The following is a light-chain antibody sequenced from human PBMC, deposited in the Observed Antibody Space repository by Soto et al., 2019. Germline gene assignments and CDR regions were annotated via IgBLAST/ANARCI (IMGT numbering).Light chain of an antibody. V-gene: IGLV4-69*01. Sequence: QSVLTQSPSASASLGASVKLTCTLSSGHSSYAIAWHQQQPQKGPRYLMKLSSDGSHSKGDGIPDRFSGSRSGAERYLTISSLQSEDEADYYCQTWDTGARVVFGGGTKLTVL. CDR2: LSSDGSH. J-gene: IGLJ2*01. CDR3: QTWDTGARVV. CDR1: SGHSSYA.